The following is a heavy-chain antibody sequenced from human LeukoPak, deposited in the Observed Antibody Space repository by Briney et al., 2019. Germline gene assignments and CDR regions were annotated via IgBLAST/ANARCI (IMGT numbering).Heavy chain of an antibody. Sequence: GGSLRLSCTASGFTFSSYSMNWVRQAPGKGLEWVLSISSSSSYIYYADSVKGRFTISRDNAKNSLYLQMNSLRAEDTAVYYCARDFNYYYYYGMDVWGQGTTVTVSS. V-gene: IGHV3-21*01. J-gene: IGHJ6*02. CDR3: ARDFNYYYYYGMDV. CDR2: ISSSSSYI. CDR1: GFTFSSYS.